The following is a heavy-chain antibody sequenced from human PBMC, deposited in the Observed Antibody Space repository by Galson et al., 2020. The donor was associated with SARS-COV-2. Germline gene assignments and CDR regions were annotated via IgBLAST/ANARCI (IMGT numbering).Heavy chain of an antibody. Sequence: GGSLRLSCAASGFTFSSYGMHWVRQAPGKGLEWVAVISYDGSNKYYADSVKGRFTISRDNSKNTLYLQMNSLRAEDTAVYYCAKGPWYYDSSGYYSDYWGQGTLVTVSS. J-gene: IGHJ4*02. V-gene: IGHV3-30*18. D-gene: IGHD3-22*01. CDR2: ISYDGSNK. CDR1: GFTFSSYG. CDR3: AKGPWYYDSSGYYSDY.